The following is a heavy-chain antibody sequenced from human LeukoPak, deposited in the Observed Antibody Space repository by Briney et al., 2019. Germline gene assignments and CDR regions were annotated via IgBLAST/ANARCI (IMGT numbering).Heavy chain of an antibody. CDR1: GGTFSSYA. CDR3: ARALGYCSSTSCYGY. J-gene: IGHJ4*02. Sequence: GASVKVSCKASGGTFSSYAISWVRQAPGQGLEWMGGIIPIFGTANYAQKFQGRVTITADKSTSTAYMELSSLRSEDTAVYYCARALGYCSSTSCYGYWGQGTLVTVSS. CDR2: IIPIFGTA. V-gene: IGHV1-69*06. D-gene: IGHD2-2*01.